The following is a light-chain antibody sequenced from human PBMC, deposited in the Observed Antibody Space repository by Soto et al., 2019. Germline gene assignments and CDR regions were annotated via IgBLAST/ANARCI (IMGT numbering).Light chain of an antibody. CDR2: GAS. CDR3: QQYNNWPPWT. J-gene: IGKJ1*01. V-gene: IGKV3-15*01. CDR1: RGVSNR. Sequence: EIVMTQSPAALSVSPGERATLSCRASRGVSNRLAWYQQKPGQAPRLLIYGASTRATGIPARFSGSGSGTEFTLTISSLQSEDFAVYYCQQYNNWPPWTFGQGTKVDIK.